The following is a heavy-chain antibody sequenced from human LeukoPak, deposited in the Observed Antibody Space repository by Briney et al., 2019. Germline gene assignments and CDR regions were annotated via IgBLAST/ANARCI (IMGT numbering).Heavy chain of an antibody. V-gene: IGHV4-59*08. CDR2: AYYSGHT. J-gene: IGHJ4*02. CDR3: ARHPFATPFDY. CDR1: GFTFSSYA. Sequence: PGGSLRLSCAASGFTFSSYAMSWIRQPPGKGLEWIGYAYYSGHTNYNSSLKSRVTMSLDTSKSQFSLRLSSVTAADTAVYFCARHPFATPFDYWGPGTLVTVSS. D-gene: IGHD2-15*01.